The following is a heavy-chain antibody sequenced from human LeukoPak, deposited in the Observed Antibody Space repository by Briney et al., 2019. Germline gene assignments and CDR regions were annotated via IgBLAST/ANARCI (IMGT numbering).Heavy chain of an antibody. J-gene: IGHJ5*02. CDR3: ARALCSGGSCYPSSGGFDP. CDR2: IIPIFGTA. Sequence: ASVKVSCKASGGTFSSYAISWVRQAPGQGLEWMGGIIPIFGTADYAQKFQGRVTITADESTSTAYMEQSTLRPEDTAVNSGARALCSGGSCYPSSGGFDPWGQGTLVTVSS. D-gene: IGHD2-15*01. CDR1: GGTFSSYA. V-gene: IGHV1-69*01.